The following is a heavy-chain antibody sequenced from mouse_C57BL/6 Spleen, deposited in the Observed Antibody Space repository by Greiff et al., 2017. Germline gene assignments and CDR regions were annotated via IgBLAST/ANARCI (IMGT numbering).Heavy chain of an antibody. Sequence: EVMLVESGEGLVKPGGSLKLSCAASGFTFSSYAMSWVRQTPEKRLEWVAYISSGGDYIYYADTVKGRFTISSDNARNTLYLQMSSLKSEDTAMXYWTREGYEYDEPQWYFEVWGTGTMVNGSA. CDR1: GFTFSSYA. J-gene: IGHJ1*03. V-gene: IGHV5-9-1*02. CDR3: TREGYEYDEPQWYFEV. CDR2: ISSGGDYI. D-gene: IGHD2-4*01.